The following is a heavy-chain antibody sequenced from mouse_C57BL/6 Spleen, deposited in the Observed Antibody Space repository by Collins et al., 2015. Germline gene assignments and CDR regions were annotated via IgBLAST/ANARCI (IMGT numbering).Heavy chain of an antibody. CDR1: GYSITSDYA. CDR2: ISYSGST. V-gene: IGHV3-2*02. Sequence: DVQLQESGPGLVKPSQSLSLTCTVTGYSITSDYAWNWIWQFPGNKLEWMGYISYSGSTSYNPSLKSRISITRDTSKNQFFLQLNSVTTEDTATYYCARSLGYFDVWGAGTTVTVSS. CDR3: ARSLGYFDV. J-gene: IGHJ1*01. D-gene: IGHD4-1*01.